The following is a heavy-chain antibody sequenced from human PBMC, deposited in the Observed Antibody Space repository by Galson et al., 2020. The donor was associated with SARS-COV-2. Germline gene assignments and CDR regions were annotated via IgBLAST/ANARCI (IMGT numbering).Heavy chain of an antibody. V-gene: IGHV4-34*01. CDR3: ARSRLLYNAFDI. J-gene: IGHJ3*02. CDR1: GGSFSGYY. Sequence: SETLSLTCAVYGGSFSGYYWSWIRQPPGKGLEWIGEINHSGSTNYNPSLKSRVTISVDTSKNQFSLKLSSVTAADTAVYYCARSRLLYNAFDIWGQGTMVTVSS. D-gene: IGHD2-15*01. CDR2: INHSGST.